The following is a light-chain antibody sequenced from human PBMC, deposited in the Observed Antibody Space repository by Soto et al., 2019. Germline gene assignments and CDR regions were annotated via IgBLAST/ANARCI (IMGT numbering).Light chain of an antibody. J-gene: IGLJ2*01. CDR2: DVS. V-gene: IGLV2-14*03. CDR3: SSYTSSSTLV. Sequence: QSVLTQPASVSGSPGQSITISCTGTSSDVGGYNYVSWYQQHPGTAPKLIIYDVSNRPSGVSNRFSGSKSGNTAFLTISGLQAEDEADYYCSSYTSSSTLVFGGGTKLTVL. CDR1: SSDVGGYNY.